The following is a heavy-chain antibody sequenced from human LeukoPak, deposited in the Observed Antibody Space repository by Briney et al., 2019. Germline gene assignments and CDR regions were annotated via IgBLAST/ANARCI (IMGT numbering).Heavy chain of an antibody. CDR2: IRYDGSNK. V-gene: IGHV3-30*02. Sequence: GGSLRLSCAASGFTFSSYGMHWVRQAPGKGLEWVAFIRYDGSNKYYADSVKGRFTISRDNSKNTLYLQMNSLRAEDTAVYYCANLWFGEFGGGFDYWGQGTLVTVSS. CDR3: ANLWFGEFGGGFDY. J-gene: IGHJ4*02. CDR1: GFTFSSYG. D-gene: IGHD3-10*01.